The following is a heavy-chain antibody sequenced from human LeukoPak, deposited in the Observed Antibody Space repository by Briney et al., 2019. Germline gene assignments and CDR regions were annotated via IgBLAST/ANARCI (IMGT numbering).Heavy chain of an antibody. V-gene: IGHV4-59*01. D-gene: IGHD3-3*02. J-gene: IGHJ3*02. CDR3: ASRVHSISAFDI. CDR2: IYYSGST. Sequence: SETLSLTCTVSGGSISSYYWSWLRQPPGKGLEWIGYIYYSGSTNYNPSLKSRVTISVDTSKNQFSLKLSSVTAADTAVYYCASRVHSISAFDIWGQGTMVTVSS. CDR1: GGSISSYY.